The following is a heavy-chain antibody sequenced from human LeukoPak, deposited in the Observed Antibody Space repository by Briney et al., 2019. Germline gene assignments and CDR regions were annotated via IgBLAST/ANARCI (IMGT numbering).Heavy chain of an antibody. D-gene: IGHD3-22*01. CDR1: GFSLSTSGAG. CDR3: AHSRAWNYYDSSGPYWGY. V-gene: IGHV2-5*01. CDR2: IYWNDDK. Sequence: SGPTLVNPTQTLTLTCTFSGFSLSTSGAGVGWIRQPPGKALEWLALIYWNDDKRYSPSLKSRLTITKDTSKNQVVLTMTNMDPVDTATYYCAHSRAWNYYDSSGPYWGYWGQGTLVTVSS. J-gene: IGHJ4*02.